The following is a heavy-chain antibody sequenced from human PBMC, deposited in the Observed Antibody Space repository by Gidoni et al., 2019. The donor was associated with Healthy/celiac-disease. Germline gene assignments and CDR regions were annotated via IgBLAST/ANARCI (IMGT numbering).Heavy chain of an antibody. J-gene: IGHJ6*02. CDR2: INHSGST. V-gene: IGHV4-34*01. CDR3: ARSPYYDFWSGYSPYYYYYGMDV. Sequence: QVQLQQWGAGLLKPSETLSLTCAVYGGSFSGYYWSWIRQPPGKGLEWFGEINHSGSTNYNPSLKSRVTISVDTSKNQFSLKLSSVTAADTAVYYCARSPYYDFWSGYSPYYYYYGMDVWGQGTTVTVSS. D-gene: IGHD3-3*01. CDR1: GGSFSGYY.